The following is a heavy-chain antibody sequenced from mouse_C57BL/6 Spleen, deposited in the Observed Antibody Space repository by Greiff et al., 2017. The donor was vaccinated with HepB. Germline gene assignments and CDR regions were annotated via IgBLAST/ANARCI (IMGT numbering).Heavy chain of an antibody. V-gene: IGHV5-4*03. Sequence: EVKLMESGGGLVKPGGSLKLSCAASGFTFSSYAMSWVRQTPEKRLEWVATISDGGSYTYYPDNVKGRFTISRDNAKNNLYLQMSHLKSEDTAMYYCASSSGVAKAMDYWGQGTSVTVSS. J-gene: IGHJ4*01. CDR2: ISDGGSYT. CDR3: ASSSGVAKAMDY. D-gene: IGHD1-1*02. CDR1: GFTFSSYA.